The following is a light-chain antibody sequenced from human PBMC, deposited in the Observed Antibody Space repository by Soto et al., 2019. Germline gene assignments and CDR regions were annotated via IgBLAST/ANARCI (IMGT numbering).Light chain of an antibody. CDR1: QSITNR. CDR2: DAS. J-gene: IGKJ1*01. V-gene: IGKV1-5*01. CDR3: QHYNSYSEE. Sequence: DIQITQSPSTLSASLGDRVTITCRASQSITNRLAWYQQKPGKAPKVLIYDASNLEYGVPSRFSGSGFGTEFILTISSLQPDDFATYYCQHYNSYSEEFGQGTKV.